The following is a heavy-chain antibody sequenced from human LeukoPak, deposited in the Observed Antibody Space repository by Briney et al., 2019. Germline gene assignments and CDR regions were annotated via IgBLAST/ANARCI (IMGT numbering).Heavy chain of an antibody. CDR3: AKGFMTYYYDSSGLSYFDY. Sequence: PGGSLRLSCAASGFTFDDYAMHWVRQAPGKGLEWVSLISWDGGSTYYADSVKGRFTISRDNSKNSLYLQMNSLRAGDTALYYCAKGFMTYYYDSSGLSYFDYWGQGTLVTVSS. D-gene: IGHD3-22*01. CDR2: ISWDGGST. J-gene: IGHJ4*02. CDR1: GFTFDDYA. V-gene: IGHV3-43D*03.